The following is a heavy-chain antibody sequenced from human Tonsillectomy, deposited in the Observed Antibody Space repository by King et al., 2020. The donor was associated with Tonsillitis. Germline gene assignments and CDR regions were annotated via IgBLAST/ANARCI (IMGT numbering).Heavy chain of an antibody. V-gene: IGHV4-39*07. D-gene: IGHD1-1*01. CDR2: IYYSGST. Sequence: QLQESGPGLVKPSETLSLTCTVSGCSISSSSYYWGWIRQPPGKGLEWIGSIYYSGSTYYNPSLKSRVTISVDTSKNQCSLKLSSVTAADTAVYYCARGGDWNDGFFQEGGFDYWGQGTLVTVSS. CDR1: GCSISSSSYY. J-gene: IGHJ4*02. CDR3: ARGGDWNDGFFQEGGFDY.